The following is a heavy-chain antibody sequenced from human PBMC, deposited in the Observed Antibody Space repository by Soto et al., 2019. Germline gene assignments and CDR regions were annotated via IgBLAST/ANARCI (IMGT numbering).Heavy chain of an antibody. V-gene: IGHV3-48*02. CDR1: GFTFSSYS. J-gene: IGHJ4*02. CDR3: ARDQGRLGELPPPYFDY. Sequence: HPGGSLRLSCAASGFTFSSYSMNWVRQAPGKGLEWVSYISSSSTIYYADSVKGRFTIYRDNAKNSLYLQMNSLRDEDTAVYYCARDQGRLGELPPPYFDYWGQGT. D-gene: IGHD3-16*01. CDR2: ISSSSTI.